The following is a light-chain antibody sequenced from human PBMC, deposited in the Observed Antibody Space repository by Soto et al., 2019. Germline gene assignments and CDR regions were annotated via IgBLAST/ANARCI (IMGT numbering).Light chain of an antibody. CDR3: MQALQTPRA. V-gene: IGKV2-28*01. Sequence: DIVITHSPLSLPVTPGEPASISCRSSQSLLHSNGYNYLDWYLQKPGQSPQLLIYLGSNRASGVPDRFSGSGSGTDFTLKISRVEAEDVGVYYCMQALQTPRALVQGTRLEIK. CDR1: QSLLHSNGYNY. J-gene: IGKJ5*01. CDR2: LGS.